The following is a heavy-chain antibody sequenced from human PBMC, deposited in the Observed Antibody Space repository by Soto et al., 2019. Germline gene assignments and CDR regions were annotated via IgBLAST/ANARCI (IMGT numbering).Heavy chain of an antibody. Sequence: VASVKVSCKASGYTFTNYNINWVRQATGQGLEWMGWMNPNSGNTAYAQEFQGRVTMTGNASISTAYMELSSLRSEDSAVYYCARAHLVGYCSSPRCNYYMDVWGKGTTVTVSS. CDR2: MNPNSGNT. V-gene: IGHV1-8*01. CDR3: ARAHLVGYCSSPRCNYYMDV. D-gene: IGHD2-2*03. CDR1: GYTFTNYN. J-gene: IGHJ6*03.